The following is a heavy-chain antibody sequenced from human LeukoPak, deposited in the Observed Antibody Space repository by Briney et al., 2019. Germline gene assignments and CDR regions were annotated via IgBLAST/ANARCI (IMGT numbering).Heavy chain of an antibody. CDR2: IYYSGST. Sequence: SETLSLTCTVSGGSISSGDYYWNWIRQPPGKGLEWIGYIYYSGSTYYNPSLKSRVTISVDTSKNQFSLKLSSVTAADTAVYYCASRTEPRFYYYYYYMDVWGKGTTVTVSS. V-gene: IGHV4-30-4*08. D-gene: IGHD1-26*01. CDR1: GGSISSGDYY. J-gene: IGHJ6*03. CDR3: ASRTEPRFYYYYYYMDV.